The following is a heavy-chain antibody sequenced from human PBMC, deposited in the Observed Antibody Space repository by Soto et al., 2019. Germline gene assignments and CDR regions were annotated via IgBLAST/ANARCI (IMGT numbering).Heavy chain of an antibody. CDR3: AKDMGYDLSPLGYFDY. D-gene: IGHD5-12*01. CDR2: IYPTGIT. V-gene: IGHV4-4*07. CDR1: GGSMSSFY. Sequence: SETLSLTCVVSGGSMSSFYWSWIRQSADKGLEWIGRIYPTGITNYNPSLKSRVTMSIDTSKKQFSLKVRSVTAADTARYYCAKDMGYDLSPLGYFDYWGQGTLVTVSS. J-gene: IGHJ4*02.